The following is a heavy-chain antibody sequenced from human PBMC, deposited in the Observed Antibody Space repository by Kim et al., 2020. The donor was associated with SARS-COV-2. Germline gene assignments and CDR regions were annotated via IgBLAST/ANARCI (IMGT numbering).Heavy chain of an antibody. CDR2: ISAYNGNS. D-gene: IGHD6-13*01. J-gene: IGHJ6*02. CDR1: GYTFTSNG. CDR3: VAGSVYSSSWYYYYGMDV. Sequence: ASVKVSCKASGYTFTSNGISWVRQAPGQGLEWMGWISAYNGNSNYAQKLQGRVTMTTDTSTSTAYMELRSLRSDDTAVYYCVAGSVYSSSWYYYYGMDVWGQGTTVTVSS. V-gene: IGHV1-18*01.